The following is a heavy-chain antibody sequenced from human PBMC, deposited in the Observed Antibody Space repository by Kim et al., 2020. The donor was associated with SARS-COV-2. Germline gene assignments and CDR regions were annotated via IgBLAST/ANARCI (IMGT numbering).Heavy chain of an antibody. J-gene: IGHJ6*02. D-gene: IGHD6-19*01. Sequence: VKGPFTISRDKAKHSLYLQMNSLRAEDTALYYCAKGGSGWHYYHYGMDVWGQGTTVTVSS. CDR3: AKGGSGWHYYHYGMDV. V-gene: IGHV3-9*01.